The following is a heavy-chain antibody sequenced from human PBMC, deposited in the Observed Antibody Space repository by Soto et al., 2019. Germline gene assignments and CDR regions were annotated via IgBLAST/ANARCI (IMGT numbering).Heavy chain of an antibody. CDR2: IYYSGST. J-gene: IGHJ6*02. CDR1: GGSVSSGSYY. V-gene: IGHV4-61*01. Sequence: SETLSLTCTVSGGSVSSGSYYWSWIRQPPGKGLEWIGYIYYSGSTNYNPSLKSRVTISVDTSKNQFSLKLSSVTAADTAVYYCARDNLGYYYGMDVWGQGTTVTVFS. CDR3: ARDNLGYYYGMDV.